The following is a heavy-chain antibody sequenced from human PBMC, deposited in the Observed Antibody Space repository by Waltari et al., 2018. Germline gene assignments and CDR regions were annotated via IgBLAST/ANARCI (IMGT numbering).Heavy chain of an antibody. J-gene: IGHJ4*02. CDR2: INPNSGGT. Sequence: QVQLVQSGAEVKKPGASVKVSCKASGYTFTGYYMHWVRQAPGQGLEWMGWINPNSGGTNYAQKFQGRVTMTRDTSISTAYMELSRLRSDDTAVYYCARTMVRGDYGSYFDYWGQGTLVTVSS. D-gene: IGHD3-10*01. V-gene: IGHV1-2*02. CDR1: GYTFTGYY. CDR3: ARTMVRGDYGSYFDY.